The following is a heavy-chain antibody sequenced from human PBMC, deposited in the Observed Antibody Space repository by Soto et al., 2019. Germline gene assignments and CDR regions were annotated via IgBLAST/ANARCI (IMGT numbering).Heavy chain of an antibody. J-gene: IGHJ6*02. CDR2: ILNDGSNR. CDR3: ARDDEYSGNSMDV. CDR1: GFTFSNYG. Sequence: QVQLVESGGGVVQPGRSLRLSCAASGFTFSNYGMHWVRQAPGKGLEWVAVILNDGSNRYHADSVKDRLTISRDKSKNMLYMQMNCLRAADTAVYYCARDDEYSGNSMDVCGQGTTVTVS. D-gene: IGHD3-10*01. V-gene: IGHV3-33*01.